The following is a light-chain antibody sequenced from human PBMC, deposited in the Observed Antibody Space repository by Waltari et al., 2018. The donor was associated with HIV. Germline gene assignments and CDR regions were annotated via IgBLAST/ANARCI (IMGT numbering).Light chain of an antibody. Sequence: QSALTQPASVSGSPGQSITIPCHETSSDVSTYKLVSWYQQHPGKVPKLIIYEINKRPSGVSNRFSGSKSGNMASLTISGLQAEDEAFYHCCSYAGRSTFVLFGGGTKLTVL. V-gene: IGLV2-23*02. J-gene: IGLJ2*01. CDR1: SSDVSTYKL. CDR3: CSYAGRSTFVL. CDR2: EIN.